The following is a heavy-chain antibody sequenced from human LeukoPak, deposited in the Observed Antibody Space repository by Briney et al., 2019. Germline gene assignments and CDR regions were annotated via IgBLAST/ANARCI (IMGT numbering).Heavy chain of an antibody. Sequence: SETLSLTCSVSIGSISSSKWWSWVRQSPVKGLEWIGETYLYGTTNYNPSFTSRVTMSVDRSRNQFSLKLTSVTAADTAVYYCARQKWEQQGRDYYFNGLDVWGPGTTVIVSS. CDR2: TYLYGTT. CDR3: ARQKWEQQGRDYYFNGLDV. D-gene: IGHD1/OR15-1a*01. J-gene: IGHJ6*02. CDR1: IGSISSSKW. V-gene: IGHV4-4*02.